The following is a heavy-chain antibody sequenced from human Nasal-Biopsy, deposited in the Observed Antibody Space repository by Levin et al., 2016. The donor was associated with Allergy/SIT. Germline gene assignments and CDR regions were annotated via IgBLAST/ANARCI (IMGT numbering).Heavy chain of an antibody. CDR3: ARQIDFWGGDFSDSHYAMDV. CDR1: GFIVSNDG. Sequence: GGSLRLSCAASGFIVSNDGMAWVRQPPGKGLEWVASVTFDGSKNYNGDSVKDRFAVSRDNSKNTVYLQMTSLRVDDTAVYYCARQIDFWGGDFSDSHYAMDVWGQGTTVTVSS. D-gene: IGHD3-3*01. V-gene: IGHV3-30*03. CDR2: VTFDGSKN. J-gene: IGHJ6*02.